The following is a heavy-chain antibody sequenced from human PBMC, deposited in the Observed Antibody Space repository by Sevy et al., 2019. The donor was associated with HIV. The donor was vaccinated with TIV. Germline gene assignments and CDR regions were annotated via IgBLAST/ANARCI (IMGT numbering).Heavy chain of an antibody. V-gene: IGHV3-7*01. CDR3: ARLSGSYYY. J-gene: IGHJ4*02. D-gene: IGHD1-26*01. CDR1: GFIFRSSW. CDR2: IKEDGSEK. Sequence: GGSLRLSCAVSGFIFRSSWMSWVRQAPGKGLEWVANIKEDGSEKNYVESVRGRFTISRDNAKNSLDLQMSSLRAEDTAVYCCARLSGSYYYWGQGTLVTVSS.